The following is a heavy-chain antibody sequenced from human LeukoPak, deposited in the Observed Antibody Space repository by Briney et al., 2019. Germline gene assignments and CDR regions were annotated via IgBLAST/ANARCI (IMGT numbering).Heavy chain of an antibody. V-gene: IGHV3-21*01. CDR2: IAGSSSDYI. CDR3: ARDRPLTSVTTLLLKKNSFYYMDV. J-gene: IGHJ6*03. D-gene: IGHD4-17*01. CDR1: GLTFITYN. Sequence: GGSLRLSCAASGLTFITYNMNWVRQAPGKGLEWVSSIAGSSSDYIYYADSVKGRFTVSRDSAKNSLYLQMNSLRAEDTAVYYCARDRPLTSVTTLLLKKNSFYYMDVWGKGTTVTVSS.